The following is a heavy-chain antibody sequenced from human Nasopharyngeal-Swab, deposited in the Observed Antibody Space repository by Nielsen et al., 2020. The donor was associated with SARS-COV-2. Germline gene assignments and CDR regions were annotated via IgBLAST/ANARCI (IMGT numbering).Heavy chain of an antibody. CDR1: GFTFSSYS. CDR2: ISSSSSYI. CDR3: ARDQSSHYYDSSGYYSDY. D-gene: IGHD3-22*01. V-gene: IGHV3-21*01. Sequence: GESLKISCAASGFTFSSYSMNWVRQAPGKGLEWVSSISSSSSYIYYADSVKGRFTISRDNAKNSLYLQMNSLRAEDTAVYYCARDQSSHYYDSSGYYSDYWGQGTLVTVSS. J-gene: IGHJ4*02.